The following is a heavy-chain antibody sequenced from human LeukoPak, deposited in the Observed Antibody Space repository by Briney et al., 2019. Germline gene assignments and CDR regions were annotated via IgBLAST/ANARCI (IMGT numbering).Heavy chain of an antibody. CDR2: INHSGST. J-gene: IGHJ5*02. CDR1: GGSFSGYY. CDR3: ARDPGYSNYYGGSTNWFDP. V-gene: IGHV4-34*01. Sequence: SETLSLTCAVYGGSFSGYYWSWIRQPPGKGREWIGEINHSGSTNYNPSLKSRVTISVDTSKNQFSPKLSSVTAADTAVYYCARDPGYSNYYGGSTNWFDPWGQGTLVTVSS. D-gene: IGHD4-11*01.